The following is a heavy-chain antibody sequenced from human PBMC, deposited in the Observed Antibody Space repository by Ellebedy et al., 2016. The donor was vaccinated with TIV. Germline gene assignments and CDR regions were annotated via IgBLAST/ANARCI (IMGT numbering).Heavy chain of an antibody. V-gene: IGHV3-23*01. J-gene: IGHJ6*02. Sequence: PGGSLRLSCEASGFTFSTYAMTWVRQAPGKGLEWASGITGSGAGTYYADSVKGRFTISRDNSKNTLYLQMNSLRAEDTAVYYCAKGRGGSSYSSLDVWGQGTTVTVSS. D-gene: IGHD2-15*01. CDR1: GFTFSTYA. CDR2: ITGSGAGT. CDR3: AKGRGGSSYSSLDV.